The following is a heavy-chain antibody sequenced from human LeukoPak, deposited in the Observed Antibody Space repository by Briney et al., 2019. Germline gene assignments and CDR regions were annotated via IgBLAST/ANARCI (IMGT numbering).Heavy chain of an antibody. CDR2: ISSSSSYI. Sequence: GGSLRLSCAASGFTFSSYNMNWVRQAPGKGLEWVSSISSSSSYIYYTDSVKGRFTISRDNARNSLYLQMNSLRADDTAIYYCARVSLGAAAGTSRWGQGTLVTVSS. CDR1: GFTFSSYN. V-gene: IGHV3-21*01. CDR3: ARVSLGAAAGTSR. J-gene: IGHJ4*02. D-gene: IGHD6-13*01.